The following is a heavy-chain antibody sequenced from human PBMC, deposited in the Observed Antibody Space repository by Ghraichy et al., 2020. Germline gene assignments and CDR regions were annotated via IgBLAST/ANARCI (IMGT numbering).Heavy chain of an antibody. V-gene: IGHV3-21*01. D-gene: IGHD4-17*01. CDR2: ISSSSSYI. Sequence: GGSLRLSCAASGFTFSSYSMNWVRQAPGKGLEWVSSISSSSSYIYYADSVKGRFTISRDNAKNSLYLQMNSLRAEDTAVYYCARVGGYGDYELVYWGQGTLVTVSS. CDR3: ARVGGYGDYELVY. J-gene: IGHJ4*02. CDR1: GFTFSSYS.